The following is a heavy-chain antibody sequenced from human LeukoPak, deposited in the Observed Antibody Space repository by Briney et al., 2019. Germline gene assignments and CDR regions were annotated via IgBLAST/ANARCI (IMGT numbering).Heavy chain of an antibody. CDR1: GGSFSDYY. V-gene: IGHV4-34*01. D-gene: IGHD2-2*01. J-gene: IGHJ5*02. CDR2: INHSGST. Sequence: PSETLSLTCAVYGGSFSDYYWSWIRQPPGKGLEWIGEINHSGSTNYNPSLKGRVIISVDTSKNQFSLKLSSVTAADTAVYYCASNVVVTGTGWFDPWGQGTLVTVSS. CDR3: ASNVVVTGTGWFDP.